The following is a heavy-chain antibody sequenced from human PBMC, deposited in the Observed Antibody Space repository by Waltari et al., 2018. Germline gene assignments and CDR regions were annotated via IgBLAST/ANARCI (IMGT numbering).Heavy chain of an antibody. CDR2: ISSSSSYR. V-gene: IGHV3-21*01. CDR3: ARGGYRWDFDY. J-gene: IGHJ4*02. D-gene: IGHD6-25*01. CDR1: GFTFSSYS. Sequence: EVQLVESGGGLVKPGGSLRLSCAASGFTFSSYSMNWVRQAPGKGLEWVSSISSSSSYRYYADSVKGRFTISRDNAKNSLYLQMNSLRAEDTAVYYCARGGYRWDFDYWGQGTLVTVSS.